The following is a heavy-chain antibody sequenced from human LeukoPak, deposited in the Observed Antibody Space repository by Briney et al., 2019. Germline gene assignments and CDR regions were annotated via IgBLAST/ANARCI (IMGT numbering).Heavy chain of an antibody. CDR3: AREVVVAASSGASFDY. Sequence: ASVKVSCKASVYTFTGYYMHWVRQAPGQGLEWMGWINPNSGGTNYAQKFQGRVTMTRDTSISTAYMELSRLRSDDTAVYYCAREVVVAASSGASFDYWGQGTLVTVSS. CDR1: VYTFTGYY. D-gene: IGHD2-15*01. J-gene: IGHJ4*02. CDR2: INPNSGGT. V-gene: IGHV1-2*02.